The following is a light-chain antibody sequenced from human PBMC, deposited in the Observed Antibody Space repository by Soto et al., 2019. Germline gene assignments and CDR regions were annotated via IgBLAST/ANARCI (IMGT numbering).Light chain of an antibody. J-gene: IGKJ1*01. CDR1: QSVSIH. V-gene: IGKV3-15*01. CDR3: QKYSNWPPIT. CDR2: DTS. Sequence: IVMAQSPATLSVSPGERATLSCRASQSVSIHLAWYQQKPGQAPRLLIYDTSTRATGIPDRFSGSGSGTEFTLTISRLQSEDFAVYYCQKYSNWPPITFGQGTKVDIK.